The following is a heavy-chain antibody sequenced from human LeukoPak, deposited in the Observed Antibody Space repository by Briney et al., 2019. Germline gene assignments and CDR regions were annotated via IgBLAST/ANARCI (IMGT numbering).Heavy chain of an antibody. CDR3: ARGDVLRFLEWLFDY. V-gene: IGHV1-46*03. J-gene: IGHJ4*02. Sequence: ASVKVSCKASGYTFTSYYMHWVRQAPGQGLEWMGIINPSGGCTSYAQKFQGRVTMTRDTSTSTVYMELSSLRSEDTAVYYCARGDVLRFLEWLFDYWGQGTLVTVSS. CDR1: GYTFTSYY. CDR2: INPSGGCT. D-gene: IGHD3-3*01.